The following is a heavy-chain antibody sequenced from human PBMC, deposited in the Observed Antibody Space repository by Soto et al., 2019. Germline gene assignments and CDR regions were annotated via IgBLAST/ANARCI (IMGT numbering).Heavy chain of an antibody. D-gene: IGHD3-3*02. V-gene: IGHV5-51*01. Sequence: PGESLKISCKGSGYSFTSYWIGWVRQMPGKGLEWMGIIYPGDSDTRYSPSFQGQVTISADKSISTAYLQWSSLKASDAAMYYCASIRLNSNPSGGAFEIWGHGTMVTVSS. J-gene: IGHJ3*02. CDR3: ASIRLNSNPSGGAFEI. CDR1: GYSFTSYW. CDR2: IYPGDSDT.